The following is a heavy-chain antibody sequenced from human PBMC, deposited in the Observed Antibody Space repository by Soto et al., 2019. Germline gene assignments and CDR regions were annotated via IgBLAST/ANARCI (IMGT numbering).Heavy chain of an antibody. D-gene: IGHD2-2*01. CDR2: ISAKNGNT. CDR3: ARVTSSIVVVPDYGMDV. V-gene: IGHV1-18*04. J-gene: IGHJ6*02. CDR1: CYTFVSHG. Sequence: ASAKVSSRASCYTFVSHGINLVRQAPVHGLEWMGWISAKNGNTKFAQKFQGRVTLTTDTSTSTAYMELRSLRSDDTATYYCARVTSSIVVVPDYGMDVWGQGTTVTVS.